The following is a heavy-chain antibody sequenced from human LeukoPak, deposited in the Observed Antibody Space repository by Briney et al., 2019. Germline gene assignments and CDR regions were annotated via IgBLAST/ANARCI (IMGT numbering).Heavy chain of an antibody. CDR2: ISGVGASK. CDR3: ARPLLTHDWLSSTADY. CDR1: GFSLHDYA. V-gene: IGHV3-43*02. Sequence: WGSLTLSCAASGFSLHDYAMHWVRQAPGKGLEWVSLISGVGASKYYADSVKGRFTITRDNSKNSLYLQMNSLRTEDTALYYCARPLLTHDWLSSTADYWGQGTLVTVSS. D-gene: IGHD3-9*01. J-gene: IGHJ4*02.